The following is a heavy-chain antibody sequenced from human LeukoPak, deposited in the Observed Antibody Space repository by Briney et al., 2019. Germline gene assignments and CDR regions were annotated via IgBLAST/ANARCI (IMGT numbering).Heavy chain of an antibody. V-gene: IGHV5-51*01. CDR3: AARTLSSSCYD. J-gene: IGHJ4*02. Sequence: GESLQISCKGSGYNFAGHWIGWVRQMPGKGVEWMGIIHPDDSDTSYSPSFQGQVILSAHKSHSTSYLQSSSLKASDTAMYYCAARTLSSSCYDWGQGTLVTVSS. D-gene: IGHD6-13*01. CDR1: GYNFAGHW. CDR2: IHPDDSDT.